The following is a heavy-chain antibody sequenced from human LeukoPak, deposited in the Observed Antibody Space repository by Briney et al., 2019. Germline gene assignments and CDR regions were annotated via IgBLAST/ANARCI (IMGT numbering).Heavy chain of an antibody. V-gene: IGHV1-8*01. CDR1: GYTFTSYD. CDR2: MNPNSGNT. D-gene: IGHD6-19*01. Sequence: GASVKVSCKASGYTFTSYDINWVRQATGQGLEWMGWMNPNSGNTGYAQKFQGRVTMTRNTSISTAYMELSSLRSEDTAVYYCAREAVSDSSGWALFDYWGQGTLVTVSS. CDR3: AREAVSDSSGWALFDY. J-gene: IGHJ4*02.